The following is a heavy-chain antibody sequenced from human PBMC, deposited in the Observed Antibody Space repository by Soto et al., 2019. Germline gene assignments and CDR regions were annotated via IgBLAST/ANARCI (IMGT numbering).Heavy chain of an antibody. CDR3: ARVGSGGSCLFDP. Sequence: QVQLVESGGGVVQPGRSLRLSCAASGFTFSSYGMHWVRQAPGKGLEWVAVIWYDGSNKYYADSVKGRFTISRDNSKNTLYLQMNSLRAEDTAVYYCARVGSGGSCLFDPWGQGTLVTVSS. V-gene: IGHV3-33*01. CDR2: IWYDGSNK. D-gene: IGHD2-15*01. CDR1: GFTFSSYG. J-gene: IGHJ5*02.